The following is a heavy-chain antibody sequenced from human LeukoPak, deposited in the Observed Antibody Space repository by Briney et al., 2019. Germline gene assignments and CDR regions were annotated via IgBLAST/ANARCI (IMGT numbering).Heavy chain of an antibody. Sequence: SQTLSLTCTVSGGSISSGGYYWSWIRQPPGKGLEWIGYIYHSGSTYYNPSLKSRVTISVDRSKNQFSLKLSSVTAADTAVYYCARLVFPRSGLGYFDYWGQGTLVTVSS. V-gene: IGHV4-30-2*01. CDR3: ARLVFPRSGLGYFDY. D-gene: IGHD2-15*01. CDR2: IYHSGST. CDR1: GGSISSGGYY. J-gene: IGHJ4*02.